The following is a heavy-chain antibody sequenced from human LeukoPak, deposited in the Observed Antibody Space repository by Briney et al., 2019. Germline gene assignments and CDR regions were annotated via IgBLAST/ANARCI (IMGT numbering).Heavy chain of an antibody. CDR3: AGRGEPSIAVVGPYFDY. D-gene: IGHD6-19*01. CDR2: INHSGST. CDR1: GGSFIGYY. J-gene: IGHJ4*02. V-gene: IGHV4-34*01. Sequence: PSATLSLTCAVYGGSFIGYYWGWLSPPPRKGLEWVGEINHSGSTNSNPSLKSRVTISVDTSKNQFSLKLSSVTAADTAVYYCAGRGEPSIAVVGPYFDYWGQGTLVTVSS.